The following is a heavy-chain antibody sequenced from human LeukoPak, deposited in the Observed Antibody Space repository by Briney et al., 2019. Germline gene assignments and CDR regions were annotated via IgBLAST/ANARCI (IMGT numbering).Heavy chain of an antibody. D-gene: IGHD2-2*01. CDR2: IRNDGSNK. CDR3: AKGERAYCSSTTCYAVY. J-gene: IGHJ4*02. V-gene: IGHV3-30*02. CDR1: GFTFSSYG. Sequence: GGSLRLSCAASGFTFSSYGMHWVRQAPGKGLEWVSFIRNDGSNKYYADSVKGRFTISRDNSKNTLDLQMNSLSAEDTAVYYCAKGERAYCSSTTCYAVYWGQGTLVTVSS.